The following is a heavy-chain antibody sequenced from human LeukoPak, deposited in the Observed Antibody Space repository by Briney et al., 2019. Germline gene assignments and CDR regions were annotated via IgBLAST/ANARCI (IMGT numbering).Heavy chain of an antibody. Sequence: GGSLRLSCAASGFTFSTSGMNWVRQAPGKGLEWVPSISSSSSYIYYTDSVKGRFTISRDNAKNSLYLQMNSLRAEDTAVYFCARLYVLRYFDWSADAFDIWGQGTMVTVSS. V-gene: IGHV3-21*01. CDR3: ARLYVLRYFDWSADAFDI. CDR1: GFTFSTSG. CDR2: ISSSSSYI. J-gene: IGHJ3*02. D-gene: IGHD3-9*01.